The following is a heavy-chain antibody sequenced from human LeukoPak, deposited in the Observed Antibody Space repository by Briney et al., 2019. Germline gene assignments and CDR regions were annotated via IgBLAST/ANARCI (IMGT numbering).Heavy chain of an antibody. D-gene: IGHD3-22*01. V-gene: IGHV3-30-3*01. Sequence: GRSLRLSCAASGFTFSSYAMHWVRQAPGKGLEWVAVISYDGSNKYYADSVKGRFTISRDNSKNTLYLQMNSLRAEDTAVYYCAKDYYDSSGYHDIGYWGQGTLVTVSS. CDR1: GFTFSSYA. CDR3: AKDYYDSSGYHDIGY. CDR2: ISYDGSNK. J-gene: IGHJ4*02.